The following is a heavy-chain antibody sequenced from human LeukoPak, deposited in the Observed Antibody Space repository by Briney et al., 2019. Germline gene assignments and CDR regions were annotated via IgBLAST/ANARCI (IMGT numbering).Heavy chain of an antibody. J-gene: IGHJ4*02. CDR2: ISGSGGST. Sequence: GGSLTLSCAASGFTFSSYAMSWVRQAPGKGLEWVSAISGSGGSTYYADSVKGRFTISRDNSKNTLYLQMNSLRAEDTAVYYCAKFLPTHIVVANYYFDYWGQGTLVTVSS. CDR3: AKFLPTHIVVANYYFDY. V-gene: IGHV3-23*01. CDR1: GFTFSSYA. D-gene: IGHD2-21*01.